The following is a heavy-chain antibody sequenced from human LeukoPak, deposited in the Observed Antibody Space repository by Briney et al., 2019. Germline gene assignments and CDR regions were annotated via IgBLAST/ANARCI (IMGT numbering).Heavy chain of an antibody. CDR3: ARVLAAAGQTYFDY. D-gene: IGHD6-13*01. V-gene: IGHV1-69*05. CDR1: GGTFSSYA. J-gene: IGHJ4*02. Sequence: SVKVSCKASGGTFSSYAISWVRQAPGQGLEWMGGIIPIFGTANYAQKFQGRVTITTDESTSTAYMELRSLRSDDTAVYYCARVLAAAGQTYFDYWGQGTLVTVSS. CDR2: IIPIFGTA.